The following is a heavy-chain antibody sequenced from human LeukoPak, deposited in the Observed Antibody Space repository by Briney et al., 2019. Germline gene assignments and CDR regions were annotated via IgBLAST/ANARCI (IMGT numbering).Heavy chain of an antibody. CDR3: ARDQGDGCSSTSCYIGGPFDY. CDR2: IIPIFGTA. CDR1: GGTFSSYA. J-gene: IGHJ4*02. V-gene: IGHV1-69*01. Sequence: SVKVSCKASGGTFSSYAISWVRQAPGQGLEWMGGIIPIFGTANYAQKFQGRVTITADESTSTAYMELSSLRSEDTGVYYCARDQGDGCSSTSCYIGGPFDYWGQGTLVTVSS. D-gene: IGHD2-2*01.